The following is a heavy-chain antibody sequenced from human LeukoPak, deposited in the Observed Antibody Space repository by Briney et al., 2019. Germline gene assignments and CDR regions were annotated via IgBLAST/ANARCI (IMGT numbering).Heavy chain of an antibody. CDR1: GYTFTGYY. CDR3: ARSKKQWLVGPNWFDP. CDR2: INPNSGGT. D-gene: IGHD6-19*01. Sequence: EASVKVSCKASGYTFTGYYMHWVRQAPGQGLEWMGWINPNSGGTNYAQRFQGRVTMTRDTSISTAYMELSRLRSDDTAVYYCARSKKQWLVGPNWFDPWGQGTLVTVSS. V-gene: IGHV1-2*02. J-gene: IGHJ5*02.